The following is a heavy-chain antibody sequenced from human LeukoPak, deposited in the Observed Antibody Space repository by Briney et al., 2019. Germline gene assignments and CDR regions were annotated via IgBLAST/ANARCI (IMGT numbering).Heavy chain of an antibody. CDR1: GFTFSSYA. CDR2: ISYDGSNK. D-gene: IGHD3-10*01. J-gene: IGHJ5*02. Sequence: GGSLRLSCAASGFTFSSYAMHWVRQAPGKGLEWVAVISYDGSNKYYADSVKGRFTISRDNSKNTLYLQMNSLRAEDTAVYYCARGTRLLRFGELSKWFDPWGQGTLVTVSS. CDR3: ARGTRLLRFGELSKWFDP. V-gene: IGHV3-30-3*01.